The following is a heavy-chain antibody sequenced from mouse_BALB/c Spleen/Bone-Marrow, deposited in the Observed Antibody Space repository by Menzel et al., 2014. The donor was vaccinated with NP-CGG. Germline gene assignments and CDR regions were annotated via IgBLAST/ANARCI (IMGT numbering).Heavy chain of an antibody. Sequence: DVHLVESGAELVKPGASVKLSCTASGFNIKDTYMHWVKQRPEQGLEWIGRIDPANGNTKYDPKFQGKATITADTSSNTAYLQLSSLTSEDTAVYYCASYRYAWYFDVWGAGNTGTVSS. D-gene: IGHD2-14*01. J-gene: IGHJ1*01. CDR3: ASYRYAWYFDV. V-gene: IGHV14-3*02. CDR2: IDPANGNT. CDR1: GFNIKDTY.